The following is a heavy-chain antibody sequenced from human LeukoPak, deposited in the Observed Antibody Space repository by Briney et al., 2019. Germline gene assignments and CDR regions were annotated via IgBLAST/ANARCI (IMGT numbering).Heavy chain of an antibody. CDR1: GFTFSDDY. V-gene: IGHV3-72*01. CDR2: IRNKANSYTT. J-gene: IGHJ3*02. CDR3: ARVKVVGAKSDRAFDI. D-gene: IGHD2-15*01. Sequence: GGSLRLSCAASGFTFSDDYMDWGRHAPGKGLEWGCRIRNKANSYTTAYAASVKCRFTNSRAKTKNSLYLQMNTLKAEDTAVYYCARVKVVGAKSDRAFDIWGQGTMVTVSS.